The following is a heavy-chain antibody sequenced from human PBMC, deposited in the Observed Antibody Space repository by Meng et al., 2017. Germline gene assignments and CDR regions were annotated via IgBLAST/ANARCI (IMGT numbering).Heavy chain of an antibody. CDR1: GGSISSSNW. Sequence: GQLEESGRGLVTPSGTVSLACDVSGGSISSSNWWSWVRQPPGKGLEWIGEIYHSGSTNYNQPLKSRVTISVDKSKNQFSLKLSSVTAADTAVYYCARVVAATTLFLDYWGQGTLVTVSS. CDR2: IYHSGST. V-gene: IGHV4-4*02. D-gene: IGHD2-15*01. J-gene: IGHJ4*02. CDR3: ARVVAATTLFLDY.